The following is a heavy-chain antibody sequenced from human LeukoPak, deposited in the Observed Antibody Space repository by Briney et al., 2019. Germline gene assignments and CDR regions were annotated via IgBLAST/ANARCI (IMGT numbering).Heavy chain of an antibody. Sequence: GGSLRLSFAASGFTFSNYWMSWVRQAPGKGLEWVANIKQDGSDRYYVDSVEGRFTISRDNAKNSLYLQMNSLRDEDTAVYYCARLSTAVVDSDYWGQGTLVTVSS. D-gene: IGHD6-19*01. V-gene: IGHV3-7*01. CDR1: GFTFSNYW. CDR3: ARLSTAVVDSDY. J-gene: IGHJ4*02. CDR2: IKQDGSDR.